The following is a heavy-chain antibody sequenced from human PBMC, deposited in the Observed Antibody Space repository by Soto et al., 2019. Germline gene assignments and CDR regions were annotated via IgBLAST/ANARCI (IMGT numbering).Heavy chain of an antibody. V-gene: IGHV1-18*01. CDR1: GYTFTNFG. J-gene: IGHJ4*02. Sequence: QVQLVQSGAEVKKPGASVKVSCKASGYTFTNFGISWVRQAPGQGLEWMGWISAYNGNTNYAQNFQGRVSMTTDTSTSTAYMELRSRSSDDTPGYYRARGGTPIAYWGQATLITVSS. CDR2: ISAYNGNT. CDR3: ARGGTPIAY. D-gene: IGHD3-16*01.